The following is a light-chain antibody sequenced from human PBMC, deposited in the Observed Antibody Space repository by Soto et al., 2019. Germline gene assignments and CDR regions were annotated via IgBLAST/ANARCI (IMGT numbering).Light chain of an antibody. CDR1: QNINTY. V-gene: IGKV1-39*01. J-gene: IGKJ1*01. CDR3: QQSSTTPWT. CDR2: AAS. Sequence: DIQMTQSPSSLPASVCGSVTITCRASQNINTYLNWYQQKIGKAPKLLISAASGLYSGVPSSFSGGGSGTDFTLTINSLQPEELATYDCQQSSTTPWTFGQGTKGEIK.